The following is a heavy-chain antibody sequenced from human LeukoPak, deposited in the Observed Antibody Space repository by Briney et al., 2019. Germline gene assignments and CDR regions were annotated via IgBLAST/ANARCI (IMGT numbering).Heavy chain of an antibody. CDR2: IIPILGIA. CDR1: GGTFSSYA. Sequence: ASVKVSCKASGGTFSSYAISWVRQAPGQGLEWMGRIIPILGIANYAQKFQGRVTITADKSTSTAYMELSSLRSEDTAVYYCARVGGPTYDSGGSLAYWGQGTLVTVSS. J-gene: IGHJ4*02. V-gene: IGHV1-69*04. CDR3: ARVGGPTYDSGGSLAY. D-gene: IGHD3-22*01.